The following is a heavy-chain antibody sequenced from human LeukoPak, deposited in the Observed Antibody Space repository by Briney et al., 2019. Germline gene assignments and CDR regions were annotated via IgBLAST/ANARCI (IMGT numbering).Heavy chain of an antibody. CDR2: ISAYNGNT. D-gene: IGHD3-22*01. CDR3: ARDTYYDSSGYPLI. CDR1: GYTFTSYA. J-gene: IGHJ3*02. V-gene: IGHV1-18*01. Sequence: ASVKVSCKASGYTFTSYAMHWVRQAPGQGLEWMGWISAYNGNTNYAQKLQGRVTMTTDTSTSTAYMELRSLRSDDTAVYYCARDTYYDSSGYPLIWGQGTMVTVSS.